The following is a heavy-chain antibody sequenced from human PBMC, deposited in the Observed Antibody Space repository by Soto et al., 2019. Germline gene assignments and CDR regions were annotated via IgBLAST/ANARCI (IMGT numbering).Heavy chain of an antibody. Sequence: EVQLLESGGGLVQPGGSLRLSCAASGFTFSSYAMSWVRQAPGKGLEWVSAISGSGGSTYYVDSVKGRFTISSDNSKNTMYLQMGILRAEDMAVYYCARGPYYDPIHYFDYWGQGALVTVSS. V-gene: IGHV3-23*01. CDR1: GFTFSSYA. CDR2: ISGSGGST. D-gene: IGHD3-3*01. CDR3: ARGPYYDPIHYFDY. J-gene: IGHJ4*02.